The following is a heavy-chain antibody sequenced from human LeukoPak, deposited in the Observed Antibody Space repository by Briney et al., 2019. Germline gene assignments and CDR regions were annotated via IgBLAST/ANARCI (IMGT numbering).Heavy chain of an antibody. CDR1: GGSISSYY. CDR3: ARHGAYYYDSSGCYYGDWFDP. V-gene: IGHV4-59*08. J-gene: IGHJ5*02. Sequence: SETLSLTCTVSGGSISSYYWSWIRQPPGKGLEWIGYIYYSGSTNYNPSLKSRVTILVDTSKNQFSLKLSSVTAADTAVYYCARHGAYYYDSSGCYYGDWFDPWGQGTLVTVSS. CDR2: IYYSGST. D-gene: IGHD3-22*01.